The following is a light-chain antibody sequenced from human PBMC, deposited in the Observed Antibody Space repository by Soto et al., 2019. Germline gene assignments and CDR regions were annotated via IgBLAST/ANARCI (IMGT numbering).Light chain of an antibody. J-gene: IGKJ2*01. CDR3: QQRFNWPPKYT. V-gene: IGKV3-11*01. CDR1: QSVSSY. Sequence: EIVLTQSPATLSLSPGERATLSCRASQSVSSYLAWYQQKPGQAPRLLIYDASNRATGIPARFSGSGSGTDFTITISSLEPEDFAVYYCQQRFNWPPKYTFGQGTKLEIK. CDR2: DAS.